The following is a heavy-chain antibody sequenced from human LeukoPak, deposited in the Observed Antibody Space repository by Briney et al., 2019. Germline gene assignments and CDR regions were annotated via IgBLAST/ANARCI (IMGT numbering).Heavy chain of an antibody. Sequence: QPGGSLRLSCAASGFTVSSNYMTWVRQAPGKGLEWVSVIYRAGNTYYADSVKGRFTISRDNSKNTVYFQMNSLRAEDTAVYYCATFSYAGNAGGSVGPWGQGTLVTVSS. CDR3: ATFSYAGNAGGSVGP. CDR1: GFTVSSNY. V-gene: IGHV3-53*01. D-gene: IGHD4-23*01. CDR2: IYRAGNT. J-gene: IGHJ5*02.